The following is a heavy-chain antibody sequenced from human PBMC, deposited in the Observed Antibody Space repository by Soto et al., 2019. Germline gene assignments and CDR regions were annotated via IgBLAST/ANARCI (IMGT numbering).Heavy chain of an antibody. CDR1: GFSFSNFV. D-gene: IGHD2-8*02. J-gene: IGHJ5*02. CDR3: AKAENTGSDGSPGS. V-gene: IGHV3-23*01. Sequence: GGLRLSCVASGFSFSNFVMNWVRQAPGKGLEWVSSITDSGGRTFYAASVRGRFTISRDNSKNTLYLQMNSLRAEDAALYSCAKAENTGSDGSPGSWGQGTLVTVPQ. CDR2: ITDSGGRT.